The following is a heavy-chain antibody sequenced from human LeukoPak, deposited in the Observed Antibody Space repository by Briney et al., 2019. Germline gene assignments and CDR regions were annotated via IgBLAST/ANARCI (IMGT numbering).Heavy chain of an antibody. V-gene: IGHV5-10-1*01. Sequence: PGESLRISCKGSGYSFTSYWISWVRQMPGKGLEWVGRIDPSDSYTNYSPSFQGHVTISADKSINTAYLQWTSLKASDTAMYYCSRSPQGLILDYWGQGTLVTVSS. CDR1: GYSFTSYW. CDR2: IDPSDSYT. D-gene: IGHD3-22*01. CDR3: SRSPQGLILDY. J-gene: IGHJ4*02.